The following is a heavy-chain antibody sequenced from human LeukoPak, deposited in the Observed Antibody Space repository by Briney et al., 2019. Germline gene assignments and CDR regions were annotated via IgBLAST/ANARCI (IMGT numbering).Heavy chain of an antibody. CDR2: IYYSGSA. D-gene: IGHD6-19*01. CDR3: ARDRDSSGWFDY. V-gene: IGHV4-59*01. J-gene: IGHJ4*02. CDR1: GRSLGGIY. Sequence: PSQSRSLTCTLSGRSLGGIYCGWIRQPHGKGLEWNGFIYYSGSANYNPSLKSRVTMSVDMSMNQFSLKLGSVTAADTAFYYCARDRDSSGWFDYWGQGALVTVSS.